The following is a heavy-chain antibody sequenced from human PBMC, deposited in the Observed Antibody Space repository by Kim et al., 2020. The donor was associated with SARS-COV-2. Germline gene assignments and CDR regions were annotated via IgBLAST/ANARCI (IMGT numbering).Heavy chain of an antibody. D-gene: IGHD3-16*01. CDR2: FNVGIIRP. CDR1: GFTANIYS. J-gene: IGHJ6*02. Sequence: GGSLRLSCAASGFTANIYSMHWVRQVPGKCLEWVAGFNVGIIRPGYSGSVRGLFTTCSDNAKNSLYLKMNSLSVDDTDLYFCVGDTSPGGADVWGQGTMVTVSS. V-gene: IGHV3-9*02. CDR3: VGDTSPGGADV.